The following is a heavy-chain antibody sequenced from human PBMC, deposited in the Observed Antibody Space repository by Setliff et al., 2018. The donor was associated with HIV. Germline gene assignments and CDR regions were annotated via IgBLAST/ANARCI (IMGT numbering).Heavy chain of an antibody. J-gene: IGHJ6*04. CDR3: ARQVTVVGYFGTAAGSFNV. V-gene: IGHV4-39*01. CDR2: IYYSGST. Sequence: SETLSLTCTVSGGSIWNYYWSWIRQPPGKGLEWIGTIYYSGSTYYNTTLKSRVTISTDTSKNQFSLKVRSVTAADTAVYYCARQVTVVGYFGTAAGSFNVWGRGTTVTVSS. D-gene: IGHD2-21*01. CDR1: GGSIWNYY.